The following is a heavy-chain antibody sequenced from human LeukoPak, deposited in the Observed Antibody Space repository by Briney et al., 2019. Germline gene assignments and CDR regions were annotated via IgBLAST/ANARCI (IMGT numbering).Heavy chain of an antibody. CDR3: ARDLYSSGWLLLGY. V-gene: IGHV1-18*01. D-gene: IGHD6-19*01. CDR2: ISAYNGNT. Sequence: ASVKVSCKASGYTFTSYGISWVRQAPGQGLEWMGWISAYNGNTNYAQKLQGRVTMTTDTSTSTAYMELRSLRSDDTAVYYCARDLYSSGWLLLGYWGQGTLVTVSS. J-gene: IGHJ4*02. CDR1: GYTFTSYG.